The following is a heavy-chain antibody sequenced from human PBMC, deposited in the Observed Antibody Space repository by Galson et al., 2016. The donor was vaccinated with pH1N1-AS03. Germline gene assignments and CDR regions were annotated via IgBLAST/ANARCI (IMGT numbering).Heavy chain of an antibody. D-gene: IGHD3-22*01. CDR3: ARALRSRYYFDN. V-gene: IGHV4-59*01. CDR1: NGSISTYY. CDR2: IYYGGRT. J-gene: IGHJ5*02. Sequence: ETLSLTCTVSNGSISTYYWSWIRQPPGKGPEWIGYIYYGGRTNYNPSLKSRVTISVGPPKNQFSLKLNFVTTADTAVYFCARALRSRYYFDNWGQGTLIAVSS.